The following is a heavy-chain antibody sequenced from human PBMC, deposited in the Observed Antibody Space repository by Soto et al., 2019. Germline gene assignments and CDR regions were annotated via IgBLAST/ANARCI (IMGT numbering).Heavy chain of an antibody. Sequence: QVQLVQSGAAVKKPGASVKVSCTASGYTFTSYAMHWVRQAPGQRLEWMGWINAGNGNTKYSQKFQGRVTITRDTSASTAYMELSSLRSEDTAVYYCARAEEGYSSCWYPNYFDYWGQGTLVTVSS. CDR3: ARAEEGYSSCWYPNYFDY. CDR1: GYTFTSYA. V-gene: IGHV1-3*01. CDR2: INAGNGNT. J-gene: IGHJ4*02. D-gene: IGHD6-19*01.